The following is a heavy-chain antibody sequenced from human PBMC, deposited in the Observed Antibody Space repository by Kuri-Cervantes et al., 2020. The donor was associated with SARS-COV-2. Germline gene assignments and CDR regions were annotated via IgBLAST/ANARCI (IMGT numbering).Heavy chain of an antibody. CDR2: ISYSGST. D-gene: IGHD3-3*01. Sequence: ESLKISCTVSGGSISTYYWSWFRQPPGKGLEWIGYISYSGSTDYNPSLKSRVTMSVDTSKNQFSLKLSSVTAADTAVYYCARHGDISGFLEWLGPPIYFDYWGQGTLVTVSS. J-gene: IGHJ4*02. CDR1: GGSISTYY. CDR3: ARHGDISGFLEWLGPPIYFDY. V-gene: IGHV4-59*08.